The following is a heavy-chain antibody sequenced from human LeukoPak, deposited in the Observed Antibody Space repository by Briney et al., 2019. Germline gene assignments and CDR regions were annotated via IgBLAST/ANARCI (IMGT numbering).Heavy chain of an antibody. CDR3: ARDPSMLPGCLDY. V-gene: IGHV3-21*01. CDR2: ISSSSSYI. Sequence: KTGGSLRLSCAASGFTFSSYSMNWVRQAPGKGPEWVSSISSSSSYIYYADSVKGRFTISRDNAKNSLYLQMNSLRAEDTAVYYCARDPSMLPGCLDYWGQGTLVTVSS. D-gene: IGHD2-15*01. CDR1: GFTFSSYS. J-gene: IGHJ4*02.